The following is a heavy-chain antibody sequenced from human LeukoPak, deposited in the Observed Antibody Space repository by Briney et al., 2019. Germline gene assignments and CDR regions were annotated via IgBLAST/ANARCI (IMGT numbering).Heavy chain of an antibody. J-gene: IGHJ4*02. CDR2: IYHSGST. V-gene: IGHV4-38-2*01. D-gene: IGHD3-3*01. CDR3: ARGRIYDFWRRAFIDY. Sequence: SETLSLTCAVSGYSISSGYYWGWIRQPPGKGLEWIGSIYHSGSTYYNPSLKSRVTISVDTSKNQFSLKLSSVTAADTAVYYCARGRIYDFWRRAFIDYWGQGTLVTVSS. CDR1: GYSISSGYY.